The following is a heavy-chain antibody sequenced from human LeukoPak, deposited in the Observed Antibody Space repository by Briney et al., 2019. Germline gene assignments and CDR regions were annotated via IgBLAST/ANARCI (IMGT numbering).Heavy chain of an antibody. Sequence: PSETLSLTCTVSRSMYNYYWSWIRQPPGKGLEWIGYIHYSGSTNHNPSLESRVTMSLDTSKNQVSLKLNSVTAADTAVYYCARHISSGGTYAHFDYWGQGTLVTVSS. CDR2: IHYSGST. D-gene: IGHD1-26*01. J-gene: IGHJ4*02. V-gene: IGHV4-59*08. CDR1: RSMYNYY. CDR3: ARHISSGGTYAHFDY.